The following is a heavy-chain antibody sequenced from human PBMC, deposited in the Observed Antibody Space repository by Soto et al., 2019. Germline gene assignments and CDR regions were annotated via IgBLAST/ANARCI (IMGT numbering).Heavy chain of an antibody. J-gene: IGHJ6*03. D-gene: IGHD3-10*01. CDR2: VYYSGRT. V-gene: IGHV4-59*01. CDR1: GGSISTYY. CDR3: ARRSRSAYYYYMSV. Sequence: QVQLQESGPGLVKPSETLSLTCTVSGGSISTYYWSWVRQPPGKGLEWIGYVYYSGRTNYHHSLKSMVIRSVDMSKDHVFLEQTSATAADTSMYYCARRSRSAYYYYMSVWGKETTITVSS.